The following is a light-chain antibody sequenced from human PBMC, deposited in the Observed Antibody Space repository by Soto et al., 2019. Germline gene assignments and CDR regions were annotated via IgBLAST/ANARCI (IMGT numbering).Light chain of an antibody. CDR3: AAWDDSLNGLYV. CDR2: SSN. V-gene: IGLV1-44*01. J-gene: IGLJ1*01. CDR1: SSNIGSNT. Sequence: QSVLTQPPSASGTPGQRVTISCSGSSSNIGSNTVNWYQQLPGTAPKLLIYSSNQRPSGVPDRFSGSKSGTSASLAISGLQSEDEADYYCAAWDDSLNGLYVFGPGTKLTVL.